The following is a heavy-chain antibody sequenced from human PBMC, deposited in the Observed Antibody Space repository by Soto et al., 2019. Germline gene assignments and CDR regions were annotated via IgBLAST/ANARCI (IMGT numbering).Heavy chain of an antibody. CDR2: IVKDGSNQ. V-gene: IGHV3-33*04. CDR3: VRDDDRADNGLDL. Sequence: QVQLVESGGDVVQPGRSLRLSCAASGFTFNKYGMHWVRQAPGKGLEWLAVIVKDGSNQQYGDSAKGRFTISRDNAKNTVSLQINSLRDEGTAVYYCVRDDDRADNGLDLWGQGTMVTVSS. CDR1: GFTFNKYG. D-gene: IGHD2-8*01. J-gene: IGHJ3*01.